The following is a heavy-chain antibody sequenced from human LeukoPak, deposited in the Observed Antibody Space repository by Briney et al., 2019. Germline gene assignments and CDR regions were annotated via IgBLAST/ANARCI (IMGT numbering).Heavy chain of an antibody. J-gene: IGHJ4*02. D-gene: IGHD3-22*01. V-gene: IGHV3-21*04. CDR3: ARWYHSSIACYYDY. Sequence: GGSLRLSCAASGFTFSSYSMNWVRQAPGKGLEWVSSISSSSSYIYYADSVKGRFTISRDNSKNTLHLQMDSLRAEDTAVYCCARWYHSSIACYYDYWGQGTLVTVSS. CDR2: ISSSSSYI. CDR1: GFTFSSYS.